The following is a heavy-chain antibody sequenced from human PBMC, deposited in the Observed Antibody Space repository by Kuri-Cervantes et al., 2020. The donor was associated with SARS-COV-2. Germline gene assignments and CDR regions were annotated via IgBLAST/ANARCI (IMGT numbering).Heavy chain of an antibody. CDR2: ISSSSGTI. CDR3: ARDSSLSINGMDV. Sequence: GESLKISCAASGFTFSSYSMNWVRQAPGKGLEWVSYISSSSGTIYYADSVKGRFTISRDNSKNTLYLQMNSLRAEDTAVYYCARDSSLSINGMDVWGQGTTVTVSS. J-gene: IGHJ6*02. CDR1: GFTFSSYS. V-gene: IGHV3-48*01.